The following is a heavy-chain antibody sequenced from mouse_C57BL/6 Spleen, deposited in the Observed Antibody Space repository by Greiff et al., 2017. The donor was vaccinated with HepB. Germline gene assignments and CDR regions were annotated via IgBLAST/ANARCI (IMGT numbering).Heavy chain of an antibody. D-gene: IGHD1-1*02. V-gene: IGHV1-69*01. Sequence: QVQLQQPGAELVMPGASVKLSCKASGYTFTSYWMHWVKQRPGQGLEWIGEIDPSDSYTNYNQKFKGKSTLTVDNSSSTAYMQLSSLTSEDSAVYYCARTGTIYYAMDYWGQGTSVTVSS. J-gene: IGHJ4*01. CDR1: GYTFTSYW. CDR2: IDPSDSYT. CDR3: ARTGTIYYAMDY.